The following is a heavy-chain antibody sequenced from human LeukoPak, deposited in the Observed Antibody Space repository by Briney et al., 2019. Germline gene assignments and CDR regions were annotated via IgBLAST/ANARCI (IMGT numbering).Heavy chain of an antibody. Sequence: ASVKVSCKASGYTFTGYYMHWVRQAPGQGLEWMGWINPNSGGTNYAQKFQGRVTMTRDTSIGTAYMELGRLRSDDTAVYYCARFGRGTYYYYYMDVWGKGTTVTVSS. CDR2: INPNSGGT. J-gene: IGHJ6*03. CDR1: GYTFTGYY. V-gene: IGHV1-2*02. D-gene: IGHD1-1*01. CDR3: ARFGRGTYYYYYMDV.